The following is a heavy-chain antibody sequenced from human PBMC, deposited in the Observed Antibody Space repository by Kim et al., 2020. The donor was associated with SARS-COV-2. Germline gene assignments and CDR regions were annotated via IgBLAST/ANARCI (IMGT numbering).Heavy chain of an antibody. CDR2: IVVGSGNT. D-gene: IGHD3-16*01. J-gene: IGHJ6*02. CDR3: AAGEDWGNYYYYGMDV. V-gene: IGHV1-58*01. CDR1: GFTFTSSA. Sequence: SVKVSCKASGFTFTSSAVQWVRQARGQRLEWIGWIVVGSGNTNYAQKFQERVTITRDMSTSTAYMELSSLRSEDTAVYYCAAGEDWGNYYYYGMDVWGQGTTVTVSS.